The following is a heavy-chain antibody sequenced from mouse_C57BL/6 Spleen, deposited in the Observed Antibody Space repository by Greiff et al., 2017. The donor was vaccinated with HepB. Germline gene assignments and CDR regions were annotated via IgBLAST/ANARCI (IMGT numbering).Heavy chain of an antibody. Sequence: EVKVVESGGGLVQPGGSLKLSCAASGFTFSDYYMYWVRQTPEKRLEWVAYISNGGGSTYYPDTVKGRFTISRDNAKNTRYLQMSRRKSEDTAMYYDARTASNYDWYFDVWGTGTTVTVAS. J-gene: IGHJ1*03. V-gene: IGHV5-12*01. CDR3: ARTASNYDWYFDV. CDR2: ISNGGGST. CDR1: GFTFSDYY. D-gene: IGHD2-5*01.